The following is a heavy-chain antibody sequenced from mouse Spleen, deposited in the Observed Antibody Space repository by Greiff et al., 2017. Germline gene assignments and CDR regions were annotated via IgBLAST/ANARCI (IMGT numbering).Heavy chain of an antibody. J-gene: IGHJ2*01. D-gene: IGHD1-1*01. Sequence: EVQVVESGGGLVKPGGSLKLSCAASGFTFSSYAMSWVRQTPEKRLEWVATISDGGSYTYYPDNVKGRFTISRDNAKNNLYLQMSHLKSEDTAMYYCARDYYYGREGFDYWGQGTTLTVSS. CDR3: ARDYYYGREGFDY. CDR1: GFTFSSYA. V-gene: IGHV5-4*01. CDR2: ISDGGSYT.